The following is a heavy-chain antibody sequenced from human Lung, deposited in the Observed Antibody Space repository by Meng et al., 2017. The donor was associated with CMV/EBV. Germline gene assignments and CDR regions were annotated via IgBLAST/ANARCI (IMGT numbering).Heavy chain of an antibody. CDR3: ARDNNWGPDY. V-gene: IGHV1-2*02. D-gene: IGHD7-27*01. CDR2: IHPHRGDT. J-gene: IGHJ4*02. Sequence: SVXVSCKASGYTFSAHYFHWVRQAPGQGLEWMGWIHPHRGDTNYAQQFQGRVTLTRDTSINTGYMELTRLTSDDTAVYYCARDNNWGPDYWGQGTLVTVSS. CDR1: GYTFSAHY.